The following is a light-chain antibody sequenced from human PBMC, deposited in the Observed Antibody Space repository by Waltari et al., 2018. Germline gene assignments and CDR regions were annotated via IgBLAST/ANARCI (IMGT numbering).Light chain of an antibody. Sequence: IQMTQSPSALSASVGDRVTFTCRASQRINTWMAWDQQRPGKAPKVLIYDVSTLESGVPSRFSSSGSGTEFTLAINNLQPEDFATYYCQQYYRYYTFGQGTKLEIK. CDR3: QQYYRYYT. CDR2: DVS. CDR1: QRINTW. V-gene: IGKV1-5*01. J-gene: IGKJ2*01.